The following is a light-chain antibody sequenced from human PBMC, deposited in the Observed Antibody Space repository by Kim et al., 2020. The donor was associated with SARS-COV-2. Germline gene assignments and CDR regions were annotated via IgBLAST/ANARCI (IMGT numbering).Light chain of an antibody. CDR2: DAS. Sequence: VSPEERATLSCRASQSVSSYLAWYQHKPGQAPRLLIYDASNRATGIPARFSGSGSGTDFTLTISSLEPEDFAVYYCQQRSNWPGTFGGGTKVDIK. CDR1: QSVSSY. J-gene: IGKJ4*01. CDR3: QQRSNWPGT. V-gene: IGKV3-11*01.